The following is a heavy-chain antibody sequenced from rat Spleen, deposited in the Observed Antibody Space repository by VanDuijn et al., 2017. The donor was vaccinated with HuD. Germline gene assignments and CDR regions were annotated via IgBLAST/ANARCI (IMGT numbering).Heavy chain of an antibody. J-gene: IGHJ3*01. Sequence: EVQLVESGGGLVQPGRSLKLSCAASGFTFSDYYMAWVRQAPKKGLEWVASISYEGSSTYYGDSVKGRFTISRDNAKSTLYLQMNSLRSEDTATYYCARRYYYDGYGFAYWGQGTLVTVSS. D-gene: IGHD1-12*03. V-gene: IGHV5-22*01. CDR2: ISYEGSST. CDR3: ARRYYYDGYGFAY. CDR1: GFTFSDYY.